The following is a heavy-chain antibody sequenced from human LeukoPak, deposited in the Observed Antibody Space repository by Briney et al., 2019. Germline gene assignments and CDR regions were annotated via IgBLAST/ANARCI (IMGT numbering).Heavy chain of an antibody. J-gene: IGHJ4*02. CDR2: IYYSGST. CDR3: AREYSNYYFDY. V-gene: IGHV4-31*03. Sequence: PSETLSLTCTVSGGSISSGGYYWSWIRQHPGKGLEWIGYIYYSGSTYYNPSLKSRVTISVDTSKNQFSLKLSSVTAADTAVYYCAREYSNYYFDYWGQGTLVTVSS. CDR1: GGSISSGGYY. D-gene: IGHD4-11*01.